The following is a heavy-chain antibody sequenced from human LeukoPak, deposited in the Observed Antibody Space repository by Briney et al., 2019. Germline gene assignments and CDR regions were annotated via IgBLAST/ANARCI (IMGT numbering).Heavy chain of an antibody. CDR3: ARSRDGYHFDY. Sequence: PSETLSLTCTVSGGSISSYYWSWIRQPPGKGLEWIGYVFYSGSTNYNPSLKSRVTISIDTSKNQFSVKLSSVTAADTAVYYCARSRDGYHFDYWGQGTLVTVSS. D-gene: IGHD5-24*01. V-gene: IGHV4-59*01. CDR1: GGSISSYY. CDR2: VFYSGST. J-gene: IGHJ4*02.